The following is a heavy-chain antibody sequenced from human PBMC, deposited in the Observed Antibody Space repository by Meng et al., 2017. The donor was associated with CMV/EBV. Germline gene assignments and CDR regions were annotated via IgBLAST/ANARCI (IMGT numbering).Heavy chain of an antibody. D-gene: IGHD1-26*01. J-gene: IGHJ4*02. Sequence: SSVKVSCKASGGTFSSYAISWVRQAPGQGLEWMGGIIPILGIANYAQKFQGRVTITADKSTSTAYMELSSLRSEDTAVYYCARAGTRYSGSHLFDYWGQGTLVTVSS. V-gene: IGHV1-69*10. CDR2: IIPILGIA. CDR1: GGTFSSYA. CDR3: ARAGTRYSGSHLFDY.